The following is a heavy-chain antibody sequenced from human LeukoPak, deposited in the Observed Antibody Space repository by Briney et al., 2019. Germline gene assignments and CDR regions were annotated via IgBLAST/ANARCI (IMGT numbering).Heavy chain of an antibody. J-gene: IGHJ4*02. D-gene: IGHD4/OR15-4a*01. V-gene: IGHV3-15*01. CDR2: IKSIRDGGTA. CDR1: GFTFSYAW. CDR3: TRYNYGAFDD. Sequence: GGSLRLSCAASGFTFSYAWMSWVRQAPGKGLEWVGRIKSIRDGGTAEFAAPVKGRFSISGDDSKNTLYLQMNSLKTEDTAVYYCTRYNYGAFDDWGQGTLVTVSS.